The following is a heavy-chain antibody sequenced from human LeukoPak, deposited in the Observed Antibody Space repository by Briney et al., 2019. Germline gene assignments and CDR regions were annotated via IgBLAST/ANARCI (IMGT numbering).Heavy chain of an antibody. D-gene: IGHD1-26*01. CDR1: GFTFSIYE. V-gene: IGHV3-74*01. Sequence: GGSLRLSCAAHGFTFSIYEMNWVRQAPGKGLVWVSRINGDGSSTDYAESVQGRFTVSRDNAKNTLYLQLNSLRAEDTAVYYCARGLQEWERRRDYWGQGTLVTVSS. CDR3: ARGLQEWERRRDY. J-gene: IGHJ4*02. CDR2: INGDGSST.